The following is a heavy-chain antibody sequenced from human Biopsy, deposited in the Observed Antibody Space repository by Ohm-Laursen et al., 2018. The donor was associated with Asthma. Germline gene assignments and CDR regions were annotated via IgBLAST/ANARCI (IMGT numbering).Heavy chain of an antibody. Sequence: SLRLSCSASGFTFDDYGMHWVRQAPGKGLEWVSGISWNSGSIGYADSVKGRFTISRDNAKNSLYLQMNSLRVEETALYYCAKERYYDFWSGYPIWGQGTMVTVSS. J-gene: IGHJ3*02. CDR2: ISWNSGSI. CDR3: AKERYYDFWSGYPI. V-gene: IGHV3-9*01. D-gene: IGHD3-3*01. CDR1: GFTFDDYG.